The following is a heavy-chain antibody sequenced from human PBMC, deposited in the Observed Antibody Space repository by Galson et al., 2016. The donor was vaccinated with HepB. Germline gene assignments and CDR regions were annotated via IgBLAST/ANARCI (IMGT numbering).Heavy chain of an antibody. CDR2: INVHSGNT. CDR3: AREGMERFPTPYYMDV. D-gene: IGHD3-3*01. V-gene: IGHV1-18*01. J-gene: IGHJ6*03. CDR1: GYNFLRHS. Sequence: SVKVSCKASGYNFLRHSITWVRQAPEQGLEWLGWINVHSGNTRSAQRFQGRVTMTTDTSTNTVYMELTSLRFDDTAVYYCAREGMERFPTPYYMDVWGEGTTVTVSS.